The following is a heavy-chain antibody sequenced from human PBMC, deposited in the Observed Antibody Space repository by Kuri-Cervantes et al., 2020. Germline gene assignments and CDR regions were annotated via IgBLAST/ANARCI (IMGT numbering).Heavy chain of an antibody. CDR2: IWPDGSNK. J-gene: IGHJ4*02. D-gene: IGHD1-14*01. V-gene: IGHV3-33*01. Sequence: GESLKISCAASGFTFSSYGMHWVRQAPGKGLEWVAVIWPDGSNKYYSDSVKGRFTISRDNSKNTLYLQMNRLRDEDTAVYYCARASGSFDYWGQGTLVTVSS. CDR3: ARASGSFDY. CDR1: GFTFSSYG.